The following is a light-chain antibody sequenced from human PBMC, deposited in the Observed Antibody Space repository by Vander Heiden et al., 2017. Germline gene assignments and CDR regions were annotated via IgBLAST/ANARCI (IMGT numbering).Light chain of an antibody. V-gene: IGLV1-44*01. J-gene: IGLJ1*01. CDR3: AAWDDSLNGRV. Sequence: SVLTPPPSASRTPRQRATTACSGRSSTIGGNTVNWYRQLPGTAPKVLINSNNQRPSGVPDRFSGAKTGTTAALAISGLQSENEADYYCAAWDDSLNGRVFGTGTKVTVL. CDR1: SSTIGGNT. CDR2: SNN.